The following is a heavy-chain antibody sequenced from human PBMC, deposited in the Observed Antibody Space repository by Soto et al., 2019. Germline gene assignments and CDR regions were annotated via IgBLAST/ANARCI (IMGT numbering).Heavy chain of an antibody. J-gene: IGHJ4*02. D-gene: IGHD3-22*01. Sequence: SETLSLTCTVSGGSISSYYWSWIRQPPWKGLEWIGYIYYSGSTNYNPSLKSRVTISVDTSKNQFSLKLSSVTAADTAVYYCARVRVYYYDSSGYYPDYWGQGTLVTVST. V-gene: IGHV4-59*01. CDR2: IYYSGST. CDR3: ARVRVYYYDSSGYYPDY. CDR1: GGSISSYY.